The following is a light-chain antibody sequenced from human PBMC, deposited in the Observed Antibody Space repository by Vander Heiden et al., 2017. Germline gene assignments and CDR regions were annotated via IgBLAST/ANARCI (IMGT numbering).Light chain of an antibody. CDR3: CSYADSYIYMA. J-gene: IGLJ2*01. Sequence: QPSLTPPRPLSGSPGPAVTLPNTGTCSDIGGHHYLPWYPHYTDKATPPLIYDIDKRPSGIPDGFSGSKSGNTASLTISGLQADDEADYYCCSYADSYIYMAFGGGTKLTVL. CDR1: CSDIGGHHY. V-gene: IGLV2-11*01. CDR2: DID.